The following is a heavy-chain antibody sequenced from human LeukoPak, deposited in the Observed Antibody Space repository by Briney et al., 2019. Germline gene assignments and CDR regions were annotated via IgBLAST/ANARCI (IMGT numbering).Heavy chain of an antibody. CDR3: ARHQSYCSGGSCYSNYYYGLDV. CDR2: IYPGDSDT. V-gene: IGHV5-51*01. CDR1: GYSFTSYW. D-gene: IGHD2-15*01. Sequence: PGESLKISCKGSGYSFTSYWIDWVRQMPGKGLEWMGIIYPGDSDTRYSPSFQGQVTISADKSISTAYLQWSSLKASDTAMYYCARHQSYCSGGSCYSNYYYGLDVWGQGTTVTVSS. J-gene: IGHJ6*02.